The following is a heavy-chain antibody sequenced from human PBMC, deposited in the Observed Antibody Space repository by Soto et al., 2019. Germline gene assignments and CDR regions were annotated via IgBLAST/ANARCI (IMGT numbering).Heavy chain of an antibody. CDR1: GGSISSGSYY. CDR2: FYYSGST. J-gene: IGHJ3*02. D-gene: IGHD4-17*01. Sequence: PSETLSLTCTVSGGSISSGSYYWDWIRQPPGKGLEWIGSFYYSGSTYYNPSLKSRVTIPVDTSKNQFSLKLSSVTATDTAVYYCERQPTTVTTVGAFDIWGQGTMVT. V-gene: IGHV4-39*01. CDR3: ERQPTTVTTVGAFDI.